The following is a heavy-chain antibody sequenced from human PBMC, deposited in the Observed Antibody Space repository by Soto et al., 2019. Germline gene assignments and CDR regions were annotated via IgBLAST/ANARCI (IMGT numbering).Heavy chain of an antibody. CDR1: GGSISSSSYY. CDR3: ARAKLRFLEWLDYYMDV. CDR2: IYYSGST. J-gene: IGHJ6*03. Sequence: SETLSLTCTVSGGSISSSSYYWGWIRQPPGKGLEWIGSIYYSGSTYYNPSLKSRVTISVDTSKNQFSLKLSSVTAADTAVYYCARAKLRFLEWLDYYMDVWGKGTTVTVSS. V-gene: IGHV4-39*07. D-gene: IGHD3-3*01.